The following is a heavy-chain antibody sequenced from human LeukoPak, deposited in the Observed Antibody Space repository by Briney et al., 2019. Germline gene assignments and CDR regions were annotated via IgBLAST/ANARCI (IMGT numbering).Heavy chain of an antibody. CDR2: INSDGSNT. CDR3: AKLVTHFDY. CDR1: GFTFSSYW. Sequence: GGSLRLSCAASGFTFSSYWMHWVRQAPGEGLVWVSRINSDGSNTNYADSVKGRFSISRDNTKNTLYLQMNSLRAEDTAVYYCAKLVTHFDYWGQGTLVTVSS. V-gene: IGHV3-74*01. J-gene: IGHJ4*02. D-gene: IGHD4-23*01.